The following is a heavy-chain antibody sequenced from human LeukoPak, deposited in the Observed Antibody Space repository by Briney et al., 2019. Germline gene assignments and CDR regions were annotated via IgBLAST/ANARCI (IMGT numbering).Heavy chain of an antibody. D-gene: IGHD6-25*01. CDR2: VHLDGRT. CDR3: AREGGFYRPLDY. V-gene: IGHV4-39*07. J-gene: IGHJ4*02. Sequence: PSETLSLTCTVSGGSISSSRYYWGWIRQPPGKGLEWIGEVHLDGRTNYNPSLKSRLIMSVDLSENHVSLKLTSVTAADTAVYYCAREGGFYRPLDYSGQGTLVTVSS. CDR1: GGSISSSRYY.